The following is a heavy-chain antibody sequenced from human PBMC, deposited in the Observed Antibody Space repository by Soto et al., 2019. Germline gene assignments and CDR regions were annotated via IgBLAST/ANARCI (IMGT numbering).Heavy chain of an antibody. D-gene: IGHD4-17*01. CDR3: ARASMTTIPMDV. CDR2: VYYTGTT. CDR1: GGSMNTYY. V-gene: IGHV4-59*01. J-gene: IGHJ6*02. Sequence: SETLSLTCNVSGGSMNTYYWTWIRKPPGKGLEWIGYVYYTGTTNYKPSLKTRVTISVDTSKNQFSLRLTSVTAADTAMYYCARASMTTIPMDVWGRGTMVTVSS.